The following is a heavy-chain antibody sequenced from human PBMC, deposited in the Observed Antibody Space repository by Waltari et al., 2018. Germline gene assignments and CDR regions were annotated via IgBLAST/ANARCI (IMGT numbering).Heavy chain of an antibody. CDR1: GGAFSGYY. D-gene: IGHD1-7*01. CDR2: VNHSGST. J-gene: IGHJ6*03. CDR3: ARAEKLRRRIWDLRSGYYMDV. Sequence: QVQLQQWGAGLLKPSETLSLTCAVYGGAFSGYYWSWIRQPPGKGLEWIGEVNHSGSTNYNPSLKSRVTISLDTSQNQFSLKLSSVAAADTAVYYCARAEKLRRRIWDLRSGYYMDVWGKGTTVTVSS. V-gene: IGHV4-34*01.